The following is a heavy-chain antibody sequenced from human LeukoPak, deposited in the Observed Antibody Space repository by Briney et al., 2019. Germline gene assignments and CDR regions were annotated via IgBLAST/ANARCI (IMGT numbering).Heavy chain of an antibody. D-gene: IGHD3-10*01. V-gene: IGHV4-31*11. CDR2: IYYSGST. J-gene: IGHJ6*02. CDR3: ARVWFGELSYYYYGMDV. Sequence: RTSETLSLTCAVSGGSISSSSYYWSWIRQHPGKGLEWTGYIYYSGSTYYNPSLKSRVTISVDTSKNQFSLKLSSVTAADTAVYYCARVWFGELSYYYYGMDVWGQGTTVTVSS. CDR1: GGSISSSSYY.